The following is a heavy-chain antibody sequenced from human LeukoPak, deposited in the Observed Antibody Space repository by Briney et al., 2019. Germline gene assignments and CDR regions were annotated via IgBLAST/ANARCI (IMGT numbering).Heavy chain of an antibody. CDR1: GFTFSRYW. D-gene: IGHD3-10*01. J-gene: IGHJ4*02. V-gene: IGHV3-7*01. CDR2: IKQDGSDK. Sequence: GRSLRLSCAASGFTFSRYWMSWVRQAPGKGLEWVANIKQDGSDKDYVGSVKGRFTISRDNAKNSLYLQMNSLRVEDTAVYYCAGEETGGFDYWGQGTLVTVSS. CDR3: AGEETGGFDY.